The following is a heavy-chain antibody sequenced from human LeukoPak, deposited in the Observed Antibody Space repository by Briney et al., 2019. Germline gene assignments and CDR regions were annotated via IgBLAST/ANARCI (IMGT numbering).Heavy chain of an antibody. J-gene: IGHJ3*02. Sequence: GGSLRLSCAASGFTFSSYSMNWVRQAPGKGLEWVSYISNSSSTIYYADSVKGRFTISRDNAKNSLYLQMNSLRAEDTAVYYCAREDSSGYDAFDIWGQGTMVTVSS. V-gene: IGHV3-48*04. CDR2: ISNSSSTI. CDR3: AREDSSGYDAFDI. D-gene: IGHD3-22*01. CDR1: GFTFSSYS.